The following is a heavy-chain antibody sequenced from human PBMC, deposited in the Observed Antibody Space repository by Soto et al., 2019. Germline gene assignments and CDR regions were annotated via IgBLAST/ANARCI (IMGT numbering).Heavy chain of an antibody. D-gene: IGHD4-17*01. CDR3: ARELGDYPGRYYDYYYGMDV. CDR1: GYTFTGYY. CDR2: INPNSGGT. V-gene: IGHV1-2*04. Sequence: QVQLVQSGAEVKKPGASVKVSCKASGYTFTGYYMHWVRQAPGQGLEWMGWINPNSGGTNYAQKFQGWVTITRDTSISTAYMELSRLRSDDTAVYYCARELGDYPGRYYDYYYGMDVWGQGTTVTVSS. J-gene: IGHJ6*02.